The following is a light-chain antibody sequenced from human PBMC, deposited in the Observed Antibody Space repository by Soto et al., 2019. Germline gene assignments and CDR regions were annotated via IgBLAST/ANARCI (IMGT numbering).Light chain of an antibody. V-gene: IGLV8-61*01. CDR3: VLYMGSGISV. CDR1: SGSVSTSYY. J-gene: IGLJ2*01. CDR2: STN. Sequence: QAVVTQEPSFSVSPGRTVTLTCGLSSGSVSTSYYPSWYQQTPGQAPRTLIYSTNTRSSGVTDRFSGSILGNKAGLTITGAQADDESDYYCVLYMGSGISVFGGGTKVTVL.